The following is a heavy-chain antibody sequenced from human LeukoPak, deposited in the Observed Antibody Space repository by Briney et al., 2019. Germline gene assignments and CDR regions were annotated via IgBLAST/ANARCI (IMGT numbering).Heavy chain of an antibody. V-gene: IGHV4-4*07. J-gene: IGHJ4*02. D-gene: IGHD3-22*01. Sequence: PSETLSLTCTVSGGSISSYYWSWIRQPAGKGLEWIGRIYTSGSTNYNPSLKSRVTMSVDTPKNQFSLKLRSVTAADTAVYYCAREAYYYDSSGQNTLGYWGQGTLVTVSS. CDR2: IYTSGST. CDR1: GGSISSYY. CDR3: AREAYYYDSSGQNTLGY.